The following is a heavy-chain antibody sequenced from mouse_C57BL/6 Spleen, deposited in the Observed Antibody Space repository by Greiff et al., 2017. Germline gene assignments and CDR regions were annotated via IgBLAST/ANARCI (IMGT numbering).Heavy chain of an antibody. CDR3: ARGGESIKDYFDY. V-gene: IGHV1-50*01. Sequence: QVQLQQPGAELVKPGASVKLSCKASGYTFTSYWMQWVKQRPGQGLEWIGEIDPSDSYTNYNQKFKGKATLTVDTSSSTAYMQLSSLTSEDSAVYYCARGGESIKDYFDYWGQGTTLTVSS. CDR1: GYTFTSYW. CDR2: IDPSDSYT. D-gene: IGHD1-1*01. J-gene: IGHJ2*01.